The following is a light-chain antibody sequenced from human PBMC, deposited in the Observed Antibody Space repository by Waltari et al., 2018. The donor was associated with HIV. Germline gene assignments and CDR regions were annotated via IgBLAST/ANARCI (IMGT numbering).Light chain of an antibody. CDR3: QQRGT. V-gene: IGKV1-39*01. CDR2: AAS. CDR1: QGISGS. J-gene: IGKJ1*01. Sequence: RVTITCRASQGISGSLNWYQQKPGKAPHLLIYAASSLQSGVPSRFSGSGSGTDFTLTISSLQAEDFATYYCQQRGTFGQGTKVEVK.